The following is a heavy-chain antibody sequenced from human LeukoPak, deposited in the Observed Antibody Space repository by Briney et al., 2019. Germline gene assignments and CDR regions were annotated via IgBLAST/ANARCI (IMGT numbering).Heavy chain of an antibody. D-gene: IGHD1-20*01. Sequence: EASVKVSWKVSGYTLTELSMHWVRQAPGKGREGLGVFDPEDGETIYAPNFQARLTMTDDTSTDTAYMELSSLRSEDTAVYYCARDNWNGGFDPWGQGTLVTVSS. V-gene: IGHV1-24*01. CDR3: ARDNWNGGFDP. CDR2: FDPEDGET. CDR1: GYTLTELS. J-gene: IGHJ5*02.